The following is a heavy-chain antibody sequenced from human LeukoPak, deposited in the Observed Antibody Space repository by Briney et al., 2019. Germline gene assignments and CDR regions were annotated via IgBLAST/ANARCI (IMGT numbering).Heavy chain of an antibody. CDR1: GSTFSSYG. J-gene: IGHJ4*02. CDR2: IWYDGSNK. CDR3: ARDGRWLQFLDY. D-gene: IGHD5-24*01. Sequence: GGSLRLSCAASGSTFSSYGMHWVRQAPGKGLEWVAVIWYDGSNKYYADSVKGRFTISRDNSKNTLYLQMNSLRAEDTAVYYCARDGRWLQFLDYWGQGTLVTVSS. V-gene: IGHV3-33*01.